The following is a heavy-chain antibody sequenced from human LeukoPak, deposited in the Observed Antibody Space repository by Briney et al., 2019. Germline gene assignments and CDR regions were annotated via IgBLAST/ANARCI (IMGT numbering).Heavy chain of an antibody. Sequence: SETLSLTCTVSGGSISSYYWSWIRQPPGKGLEWIGYIYYRGSTNYNPSLRSRVTISVDTSKNQFSLKLSSVTAADTAVYYCARRVYYDTSGLDYWGQGTLVTVSS. CDR3: ARRVYYDTSGLDY. D-gene: IGHD3-22*01. J-gene: IGHJ4*02. V-gene: IGHV4-59*01. CDR2: IYYRGST. CDR1: GGSISSYY.